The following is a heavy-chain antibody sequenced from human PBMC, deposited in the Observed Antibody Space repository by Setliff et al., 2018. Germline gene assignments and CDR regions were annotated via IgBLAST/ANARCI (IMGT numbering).Heavy chain of an antibody. D-gene: IGHD1-26*01. CDR3: ASSSGSYPGSNYYYYGMDV. J-gene: IGHJ6*02. V-gene: IGHV4-59*11. CDR1: GGSISSHY. CDR2: IYYSGST. Sequence: SETLSLTCTVSGGSISSHYWSWIRQPPGKGLEWIGSIYYSGSTNYNPSLKSRVTISVDTSKNQFSPKLSSVTAADTAVYYCASSSGSYPGSNYYYYGMDVWGQGTTVTVSS.